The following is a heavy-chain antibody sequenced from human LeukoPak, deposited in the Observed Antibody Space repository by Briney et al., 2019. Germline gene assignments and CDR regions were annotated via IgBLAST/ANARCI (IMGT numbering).Heavy chain of an antibody. V-gene: IGHV1-46*01. J-gene: IGHJ3*02. CDR3: ARATTVNDAFDI. D-gene: IGHD4-17*01. Sequence: ASVKVSCKASGYTFTSYGISWVRQAPGQGLEWMGIINPSGGSTSYAQKFQGRVSMTRDMSTSTVYMELSSLRSEDTAVYYCARATTVNDAFDIWGQGTMVTVSS. CDR2: INPSGGST. CDR1: GYTFTSYG.